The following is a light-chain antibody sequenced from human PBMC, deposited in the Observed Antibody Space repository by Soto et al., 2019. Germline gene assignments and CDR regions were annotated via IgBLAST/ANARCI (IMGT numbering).Light chain of an antibody. Sequence: QSALTQPRSVSGSPGQSVTISCTRTSSDVGGYKFVSWYQQHPGKAPKLMIYDVSERPSGVPDRFSGSKSGNTASLTISGLQAEDEADYYCCSYAGSYTYVFGTGIKLTVL. CDR1: SSDVGGYKF. J-gene: IGLJ1*01. CDR3: CSYAGSYTYV. CDR2: DVS. V-gene: IGLV2-11*01.